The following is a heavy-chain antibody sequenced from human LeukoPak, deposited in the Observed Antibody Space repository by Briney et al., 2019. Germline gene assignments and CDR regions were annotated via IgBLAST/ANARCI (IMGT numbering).Heavy chain of an antibody. D-gene: IGHD2-21*02. CDR1: GGTFSSYA. CDR3: ARAWGRSYCGGDCYYDALDI. CDR2: IIPIFGTA. V-gene: IGHV1-69*13. J-gene: IGHJ3*02. Sequence: SVKVSCKASGGTFSSYAISWVRQAPGQGLEWMGGIIPIFGTANYAQKFQGRVTITADESTSTAYMELSSLRSEDTAVYYCARAWGRSYCGGDCYYDALDIWGQGTMVTVSS.